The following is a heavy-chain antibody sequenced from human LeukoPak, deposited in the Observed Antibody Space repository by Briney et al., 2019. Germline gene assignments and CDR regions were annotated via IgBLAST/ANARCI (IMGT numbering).Heavy chain of an antibody. CDR3: AKASSGYYPRYYFDY. CDR2: ISGSGGST. Sequence: HPGGSLRLSCAASGFTFRSYAMSWVRQAPGKGLEWVSAISGSGGSTYYADSVKGRFTISRDNSKNTLYLQMNSLRAEDTAVYYCAKASSGYYPRYYFDYWGQGTLVTVSS. J-gene: IGHJ4*02. V-gene: IGHV3-23*01. CDR1: GFTFRSYA. D-gene: IGHD3-22*01.